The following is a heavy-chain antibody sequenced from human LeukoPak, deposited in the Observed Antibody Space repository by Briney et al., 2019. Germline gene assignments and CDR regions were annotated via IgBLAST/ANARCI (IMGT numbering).Heavy chain of an antibody. D-gene: IGHD3-10*02. J-gene: IGHJ4*02. CDR3: VRHRELYV. V-gene: IGHV3-74*01. Sequence: GGSLRLSCAASGFTFSSYWMHWVRQPPGKGLVWVSRINGDGSSTSYADSVKGRFTISRDNAKNTLYLQMNSLRAEDTAVYYCVRHRELYVWGQGTLVTVPS. CDR1: GFTFSSYW. CDR2: INGDGSST.